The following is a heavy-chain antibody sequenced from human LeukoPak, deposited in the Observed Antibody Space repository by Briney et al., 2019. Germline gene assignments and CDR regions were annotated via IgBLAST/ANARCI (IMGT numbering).Heavy chain of an antibody. CDR1: GFTFSSYS. D-gene: IGHD2-2*01. CDR3: ARAGSCSSTSCHKLTYYYYYMDV. Sequence: GGPLRLSYAASGFTFSSYSMNWVRQAPGRGLEWVSSISSSSSYIYYADSVKGRFTISIDNAKNSLYLQMNSLRDEDKAVYYCARAGSCSSTSCHKLTYYYYYMDVWGKGTTVTVSS. CDR2: ISSSSSYI. J-gene: IGHJ6*03. V-gene: IGHV3-21*01.